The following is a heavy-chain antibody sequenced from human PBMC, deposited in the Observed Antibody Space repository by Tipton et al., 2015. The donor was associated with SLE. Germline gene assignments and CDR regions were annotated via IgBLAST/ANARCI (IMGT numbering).Heavy chain of an antibody. J-gene: IGHJ4*02. CDR2: ITPGNGDT. CDR1: GYTFTSYP. Sequence: QVQLVQSGPEVKKPGASVKVSCKASGYTFTSYPMHWVRQAPGQGLEWMGSITPGNGDTKYSQKFQGRVTITRDTSANIVYMDLSSLRSEDTAVYYCAKMMGATTGRSNYFDYWGQGTLVTVSS. D-gene: IGHD1-26*01. V-gene: IGHV1-3*01. CDR3: AKMMGATTGRSNYFDY.